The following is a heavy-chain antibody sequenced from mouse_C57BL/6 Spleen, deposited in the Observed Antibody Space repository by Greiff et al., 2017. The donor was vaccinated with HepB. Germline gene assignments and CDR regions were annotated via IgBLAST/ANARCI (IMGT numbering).Heavy chain of an antibody. CDR3: ARGGYSNRYYAMDY. V-gene: IGHV1-82*01. CDR1: GYAFSSSW. J-gene: IGHJ4*01. CDR2: IYPGDGDT. D-gene: IGHD2-5*01. Sequence: QVQLQQSGPELVKPGASVKISCKASGYAFSSSWMNWVKQRPGKGLEWIGRIYPGDGDTNYNGKFKGKATLTADKSSSTAYMQLSSLTSEDSAVYFCARGGYSNRYYAMDYWGQGTSVTVSS.